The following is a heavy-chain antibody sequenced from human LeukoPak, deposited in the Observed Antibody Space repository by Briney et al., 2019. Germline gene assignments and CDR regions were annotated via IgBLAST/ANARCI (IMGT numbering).Heavy chain of an antibody. D-gene: IGHD1-7*01. J-gene: IGHJ4*02. CDR1: GFIVSSKY. V-gene: IGHV3-53*01. Sequence: LSGGSLRLSCAASGFIVSSKYMNWVRQAPGKGLEWVSIIYNIDTTYYADSVKGRFTISRDDSKNTLHLQMNSLRAEDTAVYYCPRYNWNSAPFDYWGQGTLVTVSS. CDR2: IYNIDTT. CDR3: PRYNWNSAPFDY.